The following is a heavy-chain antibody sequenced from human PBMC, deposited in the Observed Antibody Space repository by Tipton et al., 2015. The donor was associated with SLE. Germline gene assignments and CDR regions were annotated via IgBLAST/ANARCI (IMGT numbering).Heavy chain of an antibody. Sequence: TLSLTCTVSGGSISGHYRSWIRQPPGKGLEWIGYIYDSGSTSYNPSLKSRVTISEDTSKQQFSLKLSSVTAADTAVYYCAREPVYYYYYMDVWGKGTTVTVSS. CDR1: GGSISGHY. CDR2: IYDSGST. CDR3: AREPVYYYYYMDV. J-gene: IGHJ6*03. V-gene: IGHV4-59*11.